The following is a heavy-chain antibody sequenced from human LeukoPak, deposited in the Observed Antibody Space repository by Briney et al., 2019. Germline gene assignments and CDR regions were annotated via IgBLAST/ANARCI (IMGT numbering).Heavy chain of an antibody. CDR1: GGSFSGYY. V-gene: IGHV4-34*01. CDR2: INHSGST. J-gene: IGHJ3*02. CDR3: TTDSVYGGNSCAFDM. D-gene: IGHD4-23*01. Sequence: SETLSLTCAVYGGSFSGYYWSWVRQPPGKGLEWIWEINHSGSTNYNPSLKSRVTISVDTSKNQFSLKLSSVTTAHTAVYYYTTDSVYGGNSCAFDMSGEGTMVTVSS.